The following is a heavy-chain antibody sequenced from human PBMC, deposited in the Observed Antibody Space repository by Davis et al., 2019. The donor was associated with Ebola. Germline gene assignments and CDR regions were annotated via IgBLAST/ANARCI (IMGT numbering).Heavy chain of an antibody. CDR1: GGSISSSNW. Sequence: PSETLSLTCAVSGGSISSSNWWSWVRQPPGKGLEWIGEIYHSGSTNYNPSLKSRVTISVDKSKDQFSLKLTSVTAADTAVYYCARPHSSNYNYGMDAWGQGTTVTVSS. J-gene: IGHJ6*02. V-gene: IGHV4-4*02. CDR2: IYHSGST. D-gene: IGHD4-11*01. CDR3: ARPHSSNYNYGMDA.